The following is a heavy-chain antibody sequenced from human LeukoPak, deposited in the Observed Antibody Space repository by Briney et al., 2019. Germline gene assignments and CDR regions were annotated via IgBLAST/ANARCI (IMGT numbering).Heavy chain of an antibody. D-gene: IGHD3-22*01. CDR1: GFMFSSNW. CDR2: IKEDGTET. V-gene: IGHV3-7*03. Sequence: PGGSLRLSCAASGFMFSSNWMSWVRLAPGKGLEWVANIKEDGTETYYVDSVKGRFTISRDNAKNSLYLQMNSLRAEDTALYYCAKGNNGYYDSSGYPDYFDYWGQGTLVTASS. CDR3: AKGNNGYYDSSGYPDYFDY. J-gene: IGHJ4*02.